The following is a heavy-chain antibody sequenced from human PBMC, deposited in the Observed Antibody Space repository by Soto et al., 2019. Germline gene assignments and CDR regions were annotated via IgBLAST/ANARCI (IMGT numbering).Heavy chain of an antibody. Sequence: SETLSLTCTVSGGSISSYYWSWIRQPPGKGLEWIEYIYYSGSTNYNPSLKSRVTISVDTSKNQFSLKLSSVTAADTAVYYCARRYRAPFDYWGLGTTVPVSS. V-gene: IGHV4-59*01. CDR1: GGSISSYY. CDR2: IYYSGST. J-gene: IGHJ4*03. D-gene: IGHD2-2*02. CDR3: ARRYRAPFDY.